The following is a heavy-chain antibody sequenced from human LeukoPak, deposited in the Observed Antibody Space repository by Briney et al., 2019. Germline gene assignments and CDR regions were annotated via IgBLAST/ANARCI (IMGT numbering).Heavy chain of an antibody. CDR3: VRTQHRSRLLDR. D-gene: IGHD2-21*01. CDR2: LFSGGNT. Sequence: GGSLRLSCAASELSVSDNYMSWVRQAPGKGLEWVSILFSGGNTYYTDSVKGRFTISSDTSKNTLYLQMNSLRADDTAVYYCVRTQHRSRLLDRWGQGTLVTVSS. CDR1: ELSVSDNY. J-gene: IGHJ5*02. V-gene: IGHV3-53*01.